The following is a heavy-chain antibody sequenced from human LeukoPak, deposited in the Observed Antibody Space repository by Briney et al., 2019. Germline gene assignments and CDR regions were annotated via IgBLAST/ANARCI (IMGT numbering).Heavy chain of an antibody. Sequence: GGSLRLSCAASGFTFSTYAMGWVRQAPGKGLEWVSAISGSGGSTYYADSVKGGFTISRDNSKNTLYLQMNSLRAEDTAVYYCAKDSVAVALLYYYYGMDVWGQGTTVTVSS. J-gene: IGHJ6*02. D-gene: IGHD6-19*01. CDR2: ISGSGGST. CDR3: AKDSVAVALLYYYYGMDV. CDR1: GFTFSTYA. V-gene: IGHV3-23*01.